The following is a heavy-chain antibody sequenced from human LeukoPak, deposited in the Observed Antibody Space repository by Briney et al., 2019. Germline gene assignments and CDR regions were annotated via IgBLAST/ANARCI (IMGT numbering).Heavy chain of an antibody. CDR1: GFTFSSYS. Sequence: GGTLRLSCAASGFTFSSYSMNWVRQAPGKGLEWVSYISSSSSTIYYADSVKGRFTISRDNAKNSLFLQMNSLRAEDTAVYYCARVKTGNWLSRGYYYMDVWGKGTTVTVSS. D-gene: IGHD1-1*01. V-gene: IGHV3-48*04. J-gene: IGHJ6*03. CDR3: ARVKTGNWLSRGYYYMDV. CDR2: ISSSSSTI.